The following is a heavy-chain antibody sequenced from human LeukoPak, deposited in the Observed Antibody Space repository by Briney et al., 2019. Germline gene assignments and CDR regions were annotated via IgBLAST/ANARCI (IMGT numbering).Heavy chain of an antibody. CDR1: GFTFSSYA. Sequence: PGGSLRLSCAASGFTFSSYAMGWVRQAPGKGLEWVSSISSSGTATYYADSVKGRFTISRDNSKNTLYLQMNSLRVEDTAVYFCAKDDSSGYFGAGALDYWGQGTLVTVSS. D-gene: IGHD3-22*01. J-gene: IGHJ4*02. CDR2: ISSSGTAT. CDR3: AKDDSSGYFGAGALDY. V-gene: IGHV3-23*01.